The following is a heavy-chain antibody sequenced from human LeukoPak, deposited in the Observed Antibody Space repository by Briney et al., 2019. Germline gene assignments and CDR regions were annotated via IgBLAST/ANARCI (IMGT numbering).Heavy chain of an antibody. CDR2: IYYTGNT. D-gene: IGHD3-3*01. V-gene: IGHV4-59*01. J-gene: IGHJ4*02. Sequence: SETLSLTCTVSGDSITNYFWSWIRQPPGKGLEWIGYIYYTGNTNYKPSLKSRVTISVDTSTNQFSLRLRSVTAADTAVYYCARDVPATIFGVVILDYFDFWGQGTLVTVSS. CDR1: GDSITNYF. CDR3: ARDVPATIFGVVILDYFDF.